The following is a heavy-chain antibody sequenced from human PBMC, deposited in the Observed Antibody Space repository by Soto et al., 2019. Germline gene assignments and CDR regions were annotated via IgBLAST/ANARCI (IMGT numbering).Heavy chain of an antibody. CDR3: TRDFCTNGVCYTKSRLYGMYV. D-gene: IGHD2-8*01. J-gene: IGHJ6*02. Sequence: GGSLRLSCTASGFTFCDYAMSWFRQAPGKGLEWVGFIRSKAYGGTTEYAASVKGRFTISRDDSKSIAYLQMNSLKTEDTAVYYCTRDFCTNGVCYTKSRLYGMYVWGQGTTVTVSS. CDR2: IRSKAYGGTT. V-gene: IGHV3-49*03. CDR1: GFTFCDYA.